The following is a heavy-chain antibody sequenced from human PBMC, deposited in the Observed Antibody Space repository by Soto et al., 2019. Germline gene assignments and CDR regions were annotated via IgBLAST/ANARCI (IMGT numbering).Heavy chain of an antibody. CDR3: AREAGYNTVRYLGARTRLDY. CDR1: GYIFNTYG. Sequence: QVQLVQSTVEVKKPGASVRVSCKATGYIFNTYGISWVRQAPGQGLEWMGWISVYNGNTNYAQKFQGRVTLTTDTSTSTAYMELKNLRFDDTAVYYCAREAGYNTVRYLGARTRLDYWGQGTLVTVSS. V-gene: IGHV1-18*04. J-gene: IGHJ4*02. D-gene: IGHD2-8*02. CDR2: ISVYNGNT.